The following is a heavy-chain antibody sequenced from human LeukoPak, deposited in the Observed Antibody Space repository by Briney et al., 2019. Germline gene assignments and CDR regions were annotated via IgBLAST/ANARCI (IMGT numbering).Heavy chain of an antibody. CDR3: ARRTLRLGELLPFDY. CDR2: IYYSGST. V-gene: IGHV4-39*01. J-gene: IGHJ4*02. CDR1: GGSISSSSYY. D-gene: IGHD3-16*01. Sequence: SETLSLTCTVSGGSISSSSYYWGWLRQPPGTGLEWVGSIYYSGSTYYNPSLKSRVTISVDTSKNQFSLKLSSVTAADTAVYYCARRTLRLGELLPFDYWGQGTLVTVSS.